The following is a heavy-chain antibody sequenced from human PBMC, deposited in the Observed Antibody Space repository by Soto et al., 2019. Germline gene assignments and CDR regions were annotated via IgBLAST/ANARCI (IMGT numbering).Heavy chain of an antibody. J-gene: IGHJ4*02. D-gene: IGHD2-15*01. Sequence: ASVKVSCKASGYTFTSYYMHWVRQAPGQGLEWMGIINPSGGSTSYAQKFQGRVTMTRDTSTSTVYMELSSLRSEDTAVYYCARGILVVVAADETFDYWGQRTLVTVSS. CDR3: ARGILVVVAADETFDY. CDR2: INPSGGST. CDR1: GYTFTSYY. V-gene: IGHV1-46*01.